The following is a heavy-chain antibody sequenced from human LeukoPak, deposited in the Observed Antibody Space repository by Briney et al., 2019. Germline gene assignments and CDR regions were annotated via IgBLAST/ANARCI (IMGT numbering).Heavy chain of an antibody. CDR2: IQRDGSEK. J-gene: IGHJ4*02. V-gene: IGHV3-7*01. CDR3: ARQGYSSGK. Sequence: GGSLRLSCAASGFTFSNYWMNWVRQPPGKGLEWVASIQRDGSEKYYVEPVKGRFAISRDNAKNSLYLQMNSLRAEDTAVYYCARQGYSSGKWGQGTLVTVSS. D-gene: IGHD6-19*01. CDR1: GFTFSNYW.